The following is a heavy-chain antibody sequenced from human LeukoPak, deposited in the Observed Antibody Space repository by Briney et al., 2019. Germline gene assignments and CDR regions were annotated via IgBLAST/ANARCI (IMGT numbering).Heavy chain of an antibody. CDR1: GYTFTGYY. CDR3: AREKYSSNWEIDY. J-gene: IGHJ4*02. CDR2: INPNSGGT. Sequence: ASVKVSCKASGYTFTGYYMHWVRQAPGQGLEWMGWINPNSGGTNYEQEFQGRVTMTGDTSISTGYMELSRLRSDDTAVYYCAREKYSSNWEIDYWGQGTLVTVSS. V-gene: IGHV1-2*02. D-gene: IGHD6-13*01.